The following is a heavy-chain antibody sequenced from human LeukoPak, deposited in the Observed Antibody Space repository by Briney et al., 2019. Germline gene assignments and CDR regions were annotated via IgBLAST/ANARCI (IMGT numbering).Heavy chain of an antibody. CDR2: ISGGGGST. CDR3: ATGMENYDGSGYYSYFQH. J-gene: IGHJ1*01. V-gene: IGHV3-23*01. D-gene: IGHD3-22*01. CDR1: TFTFSSST. Sequence: GGSLRLSCAASTFTFSSSTMSWVRQAPGKGLEWVSAISGGGGSTYYADSVKGRFTISRDNSKNTLYLQRNSLRAEDTAVYYYATGMENYDGSGYYSYFQHWGQGTLVTVSS.